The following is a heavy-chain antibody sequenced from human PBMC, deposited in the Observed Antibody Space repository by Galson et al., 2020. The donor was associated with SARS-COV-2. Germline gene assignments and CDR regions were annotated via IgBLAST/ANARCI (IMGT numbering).Heavy chain of an antibody. CDR3: ARDRGCISASCYTFYYYNDV. CDR1: GGSITSHF. J-gene: IGHJ6*03. Sequence: SETLSLTCTVSGGSITSHFWSWIRQPPGKGLEWIGYIYYGGSTTYNPSLKSRVTISAVTSKNQLSLKLTSVTAADSAVYYCARDRGCISASCYTFYYYNDVWGKGTTVTVSS. V-gene: IGHV4-59*11. CDR2: IYYGGST. D-gene: IGHD2-2*02.